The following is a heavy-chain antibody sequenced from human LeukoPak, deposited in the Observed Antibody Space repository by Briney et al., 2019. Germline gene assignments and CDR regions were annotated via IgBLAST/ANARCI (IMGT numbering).Heavy chain of an antibody. J-gene: IGHJ4*02. Sequence: SETLSLTCTVSGGSISSSSYYWGWIRQPPGKGLEWIGSIYYSGSTYYNPSLKSRVTISVDTSKNQFSLKLSSVTAADTAVYYCARDHYGDLSFDYWGQGTLVTVSS. CDR1: GGSISSSSYY. CDR3: ARDHYGDLSFDY. D-gene: IGHD4-17*01. CDR2: IYYSGST. V-gene: IGHV4-39*07.